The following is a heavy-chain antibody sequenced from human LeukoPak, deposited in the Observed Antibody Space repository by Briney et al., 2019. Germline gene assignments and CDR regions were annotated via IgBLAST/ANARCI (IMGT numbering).Heavy chain of an antibody. CDR1: GYTFTSYA. J-gene: IGHJ3*02. Sequence: ASVKVSCKASGYTFTSYAMHWVRQAPGQRLEWMGWINAGNGNTKYSQKFQGRVTITRDTSASTAYMELSSLRSEDTAVYYCARDTFDIVVVPAAMPGVAFDIWGQGTMVTVSS. V-gene: IGHV1-3*01. CDR3: ARDTFDIVVVPAAMPGVAFDI. D-gene: IGHD2-2*01. CDR2: INAGNGNT.